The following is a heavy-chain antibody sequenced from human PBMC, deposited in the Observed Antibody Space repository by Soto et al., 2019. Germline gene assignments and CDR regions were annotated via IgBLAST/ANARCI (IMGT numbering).Heavy chain of an antibody. CDR3: ARQSTGYSVEVEY. Sequence: SETLSLTCAVYGGSFSGYYWTWIRQSPGRGLEWIGEINHSGSATYNPSLESRVTMSVDTSKNQFSLKLTSVTAADTAVYYCARQSTGYSVEVEYWGQGTLVTVSS. J-gene: IGHJ4*02. CDR1: GGSFSGYY. CDR2: INHSGSA. V-gene: IGHV4-34*01. D-gene: IGHD6-13*01.